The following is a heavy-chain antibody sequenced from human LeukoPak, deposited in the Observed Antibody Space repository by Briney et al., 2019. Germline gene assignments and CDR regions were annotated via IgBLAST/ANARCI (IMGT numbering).Heavy chain of an antibody. J-gene: IGHJ4*02. D-gene: IGHD3-22*01. CDR2: ISAYNGNT. Sequence: GASVKVSCKASGYTFTSYGISWVRQAPGQGLEWMGWISAYNGNTNYAQKFQGRVTMTRDTSISTAYMELSRLRSDDTAVYYCARATSGYYDYFDYWGQGTLVTVSS. V-gene: IGHV1-18*01. CDR3: ARATSGYYDYFDY. CDR1: GYTFTSYG.